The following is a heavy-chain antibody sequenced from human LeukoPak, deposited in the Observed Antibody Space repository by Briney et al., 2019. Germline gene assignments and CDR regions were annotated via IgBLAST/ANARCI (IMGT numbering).Heavy chain of an antibody. V-gene: IGHV3-23*01. CDR3: AKDHCSSTSCYTRPYLDYGMDV. CDR2: ISGSGGST. CDR1: GFTFSSYS. Sequence: GGSLRLSCAASGFTFSSYSMNWVRQAPGKGLEWVSAISGSGGSTYYADSVKGRFTISRDNSKNTLYLQMNSLRAEDTAVYYCAKDHCSSTSCYTRPYLDYGMDVWGQGTTVTVSS. D-gene: IGHD2-2*02. J-gene: IGHJ6*02.